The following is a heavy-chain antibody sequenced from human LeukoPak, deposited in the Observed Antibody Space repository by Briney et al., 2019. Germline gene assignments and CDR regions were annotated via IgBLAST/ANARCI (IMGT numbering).Heavy chain of an antibody. D-gene: IGHD6-13*01. V-gene: IGHV1-18*04. CDR2: ISAYNGNT. Sequence: GASVKVSCKASGYTFSSYHIHWVRQAPGQGLEWMGWISAYNGNTNYAQKLQGRVTMTTDTSTSTAYMELRSLRSDDTAVYYCARATPRWSSWTLDAFDIWGQGTMVTVSS. J-gene: IGHJ3*02. CDR3: ARATPRWSSWTLDAFDI. CDR1: GYTFSSYH.